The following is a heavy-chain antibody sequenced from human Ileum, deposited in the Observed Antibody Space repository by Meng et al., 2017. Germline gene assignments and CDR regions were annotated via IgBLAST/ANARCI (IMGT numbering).Heavy chain of an antibody. CDR1: GYTFSRYS. J-gene: IGHJ1*01. V-gene: IGHV1-18*01. CDR3: ARERGSGGGDLDD. CDR2: ISAYIGSK. Sequence: QVQLVQSGAEVKKPGASVKVSCKTSGYTFSRYSISWGRQAPGQGLEWMGWISAYIGSKNYAQKFQGRVTMTTDTSTSTAYMELRGLRSDDTAVYYCARERGSGGGDLDDWGQGTLVTVSS. D-gene: IGHD3-16*01.